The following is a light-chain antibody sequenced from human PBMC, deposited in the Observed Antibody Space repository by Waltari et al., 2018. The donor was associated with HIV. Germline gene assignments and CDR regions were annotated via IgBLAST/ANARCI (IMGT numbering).Light chain of an antibody. J-gene: IGKJ1*01. V-gene: IGKV2-30*01. Sequence: DVAMTQSPLSLPVTLGQPASISCRSSQSLLYSDGYTYLDWIQQRPGRSPRRLSYEVSKRDSGVPDRFSGSGSGTNFTLKISRVEAEDVGIYYCMQGTHWPRTFGQGTKVEVK. CDR3: MQGTHWPRT. CDR2: EVS. CDR1: QSLLYSDGYTY.